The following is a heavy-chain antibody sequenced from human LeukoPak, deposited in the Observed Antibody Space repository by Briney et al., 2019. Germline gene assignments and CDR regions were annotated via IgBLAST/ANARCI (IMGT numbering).Heavy chain of an antibody. CDR2: IYYSGST. V-gene: IGHV4-59*01. Sequence: SETLSLTCTVSGGSISSYYWSWIRQPPGKGLEWIGYIYYSGSTNYNPSLKSRVTISVDTSKNQFSLKLSSVTAADTAVYYCARNYPYGDYPFNWYFDLGGRGTLVTVSS. J-gene: IGHJ2*01. CDR1: GGSISSYY. D-gene: IGHD4-17*01. CDR3: ARNYPYGDYPFNWYFDL.